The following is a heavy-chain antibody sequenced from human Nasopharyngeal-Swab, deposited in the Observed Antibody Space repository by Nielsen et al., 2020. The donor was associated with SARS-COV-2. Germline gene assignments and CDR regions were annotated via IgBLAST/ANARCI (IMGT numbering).Heavy chain of an antibody. CDR2: NSAYNGNT. V-gene: IGHV1-18*01. D-gene: IGHD3-22*01. CDR3: ARLPYYYDSSGYLYYFDY. Sequence: ASVKVSCKASGYTFTSYGISWVRQAPGQGLEWMGWNSAYNGNTNYAQKLQGRVTMTTDTSTSTAYMELRSLRSDDTAVYYCARLPYYYDSSGYLYYFDYWGQGTLVTVSS. J-gene: IGHJ4*02. CDR1: GYTFTSYG.